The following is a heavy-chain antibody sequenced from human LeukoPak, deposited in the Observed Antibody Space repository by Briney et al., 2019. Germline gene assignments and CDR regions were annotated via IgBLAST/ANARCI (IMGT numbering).Heavy chain of an antibody. Sequence: SGTLSLTCAVSGGSISSNNWWWSWVRQPPGKGLEWIGEVYHSGSTNYNPSLKSRVTISVDNSKNQFSLKLSSVTAADTAVYYCARGIRAAAGTIIWGQGTLVTVSS. J-gene: IGHJ4*02. D-gene: IGHD6-13*01. CDR3: ARGIRAAAGTII. CDR2: VYHSGST. CDR1: GGSISSNNW. V-gene: IGHV4-4*02.